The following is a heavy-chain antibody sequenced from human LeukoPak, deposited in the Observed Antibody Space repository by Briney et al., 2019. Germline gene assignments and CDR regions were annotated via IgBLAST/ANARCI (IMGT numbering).Heavy chain of an antibody. J-gene: IGHJ6*03. Sequence: GGSLRLSCAASGFTFSSYSMNWVRQAPGKGLEWVSSISSSSSYIYYADSVKGRFTISRDNAKNSLYLQMNSLRAEDTAVYYCARGLDSDSYYYYYMDVWGKGTTVTVSS. V-gene: IGHV3-21*01. CDR3: ARGLDSDSYYYYYMDV. CDR1: GFTFSSYS. CDR2: ISSSSSYI. D-gene: IGHD1-26*01.